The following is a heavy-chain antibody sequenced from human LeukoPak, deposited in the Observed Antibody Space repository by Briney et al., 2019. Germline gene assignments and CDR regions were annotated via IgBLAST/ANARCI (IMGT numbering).Heavy chain of an antibody. CDR3: ARGGAYGSSSSRWRANY. J-gene: IGHJ4*02. CDR2: ISTSSRTT. Sequence: PGGSLRLSCAASGFTFSGYSMIWVRQAPGKGLEWVSYISTSSRTTYYLHSVKGRFTVSRDNAKNLMHLQMNSLRDEDTAVYYCARGGAYGSSSSRWRANYWGQGILVTVSS. CDR1: GFTFSGYS. V-gene: IGHV3-48*02. D-gene: IGHD2-15*01.